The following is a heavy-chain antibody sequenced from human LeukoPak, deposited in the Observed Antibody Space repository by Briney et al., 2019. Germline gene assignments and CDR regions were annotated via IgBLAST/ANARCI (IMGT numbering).Heavy chain of an antibody. D-gene: IGHD6-13*01. Sequence: GGSLRLSCAGSGFTFSSYWMSWVRQAPGKGLEWVANIYQDGSEKYYVDSVKGRFTISRDNAKNSLYLQMNSLRAEDTAVYYCARPYSSSEAFDIWGQGTMVTVSS. V-gene: IGHV3-7*04. CDR2: IYQDGSEK. CDR3: ARPYSSSEAFDI. J-gene: IGHJ3*02. CDR1: GFTFSSYW.